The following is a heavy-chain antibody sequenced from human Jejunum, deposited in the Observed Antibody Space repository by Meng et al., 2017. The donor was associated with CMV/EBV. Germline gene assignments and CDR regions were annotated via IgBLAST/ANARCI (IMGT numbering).Heavy chain of an antibody. CDR3: ARDGSPAFDY. V-gene: IGHV3-48*03. CDR2: INPGGSTI. Sequence: SCSASGFTFSSYEVNWVRQAPGKGLEWVSYINPGGSTIYYADSVKGRFTISRDNAKNSLFLQMNSLRVEDTAVCYCARDGSPAFDYWGQGTLVTVSS. CDR1: GFTFSSYE. D-gene: IGHD2-2*03. J-gene: IGHJ4*02.